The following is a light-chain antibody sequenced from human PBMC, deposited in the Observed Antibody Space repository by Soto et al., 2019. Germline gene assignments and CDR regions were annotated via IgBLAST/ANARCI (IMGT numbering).Light chain of an antibody. CDR2: GAS. J-gene: IGKJ1*01. Sequence: DIVLTQSPGTLSLSPGERATLSCRASQSVSSSFLAWYQQKAGQAPRLLIYGASSRATGIPDRFSGSWSGTDFTLTISRLEPEDFAVYYCQQYDRSPWTFGQGTKVEIK. CDR1: QSVSSSF. CDR3: QQYDRSPWT. V-gene: IGKV3-20*01.